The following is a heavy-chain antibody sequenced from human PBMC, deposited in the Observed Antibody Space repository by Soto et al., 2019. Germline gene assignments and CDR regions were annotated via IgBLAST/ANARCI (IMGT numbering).Heavy chain of an antibody. CDR2: ISYDGSNK. J-gene: IGHJ6*02. CDR1: GFTFSSYA. V-gene: IGHV3-30-3*01. CDR3: ARERVDWAYYYYYGMDV. Sequence: GGSLRLSCAASGFTFSSYAMHWVRQAPGKGLEWVAVISYDGSNKYYADSVKGRFTISRDNSKNTLYLQMNSLRAEDTAVYYCARERVDWAYYYYYGMDVWGQGTTVTVSS. D-gene: IGHD3-9*01.